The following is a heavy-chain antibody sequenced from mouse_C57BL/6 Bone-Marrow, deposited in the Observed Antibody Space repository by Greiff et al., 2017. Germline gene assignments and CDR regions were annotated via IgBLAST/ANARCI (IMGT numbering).Heavy chain of an antibody. CDR3: ARYPSYGSSYDYAMDY. V-gene: IGHV7-3*01. CDR1: GFTFTDYY. J-gene: IGHJ4*01. CDR2: IRNKANGYTT. Sequence: EVHLVESGGGLVQPGGSLSLSCAASGFTFTDYYMSWVRQPPGKALEWLGFIRNKANGYTTEYSASVKGRFTISRDNSQRIHYLQMSVLRAEDSATDYCARYPSYGSSYDYAMDYWGQGTSVTVSS. D-gene: IGHD1-1*01.